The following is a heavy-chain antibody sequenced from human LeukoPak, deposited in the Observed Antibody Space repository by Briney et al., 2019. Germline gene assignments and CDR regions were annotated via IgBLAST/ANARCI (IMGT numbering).Heavy chain of an antibody. V-gene: IGHV3-23*01. CDR2: ISGSGGST. Sequence: GGSLRLSCAASGLPFSTFWMNWVRQAPGKGLEWVSAISGSGGSTYYADSVKGRFTISRDNSKNTLYLQMNSLRAEDTAVYYCAKALTYYYDSSGYGYWGQETLVTVSS. CDR3: AKALTYYYDSSGYGY. D-gene: IGHD3-22*01. J-gene: IGHJ4*02. CDR1: GLPFSTFW.